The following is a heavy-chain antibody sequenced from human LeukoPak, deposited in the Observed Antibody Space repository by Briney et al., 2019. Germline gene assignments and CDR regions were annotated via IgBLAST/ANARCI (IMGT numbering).Heavy chain of an antibody. D-gene: IGHD3-3*01. V-gene: IGHV3-7*01. CDR1: GFTFSSYA. CDR3: ATDRGWRTSGYYLYYFEY. J-gene: IGHJ4*02. CDR2: IKHDGSEK. Sequence: GGSLRLSCAASGFTFSSYAMSWVRQAPGKGLEWVASIKHDGSEKYYVDSVRGRFTISRDNTMNSLYLQMSSLRAEDTAVYYCATDRGWRTSGYYLYYFEYWGQGTLVTYSS.